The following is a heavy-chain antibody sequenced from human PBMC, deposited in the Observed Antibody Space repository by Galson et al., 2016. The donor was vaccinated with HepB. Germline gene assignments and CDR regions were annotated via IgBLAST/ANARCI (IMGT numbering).Heavy chain of an antibody. D-gene: IGHD2-2*01. V-gene: IGHV4-4*02. J-gene: IGHJ4*02. CDR1: GGSISSDSW. Sequence: SETLSLTCAVSGGSISSDSWWGWVRQPPGKGLEWIGEIYHSGSTNYKPSLRSRVTMSLDRSKNQFSLKLTSVTAADTAVYYCARRPPHCSSTSCSFDFWGQGTLSPSPQ. CDR2: IYHSGST. CDR3: ARRPPHCSSTSCSFDF.